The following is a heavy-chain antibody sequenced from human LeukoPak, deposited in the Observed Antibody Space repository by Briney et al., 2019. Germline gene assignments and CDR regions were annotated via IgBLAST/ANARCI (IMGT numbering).Heavy chain of an antibody. CDR3: ARDLGTYSSGWFDP. CDR1: GGSISSYY. V-gene: IGHV4-59*01. J-gene: IGHJ5*02. D-gene: IGHD6-13*01. CDR2: IYYSGST. Sequence: SETLSLTCTVSGGSISSYYWSWIRQPPGKGLEWIGYIYYSGSTNYNPSLKSRVTISVDTSKNRFSLKLSSVTAADTAVYYCARDLGTYSSGWFDPWGQGTLVTVSS.